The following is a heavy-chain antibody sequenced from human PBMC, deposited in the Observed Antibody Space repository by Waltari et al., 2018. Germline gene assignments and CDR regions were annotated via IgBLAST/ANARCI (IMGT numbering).Heavy chain of an antibody. CDR1: GFTFSSYG. CDR2: ISYDGSNK. V-gene: IGHV3-30*18. CDR3: AKDHYDFWIHYYGMDV. Sequence: QVQLVESGGGVVQPGRSLRLSCAASGFTFSSYGMPWFRQAPGKGLEWVAVISYDGSNKYYADSVKGRFTISRDNSKNTLYLQMNSLRAEDTAVYYCAKDHYDFWIHYYGMDVWGQGTTVTVSS. J-gene: IGHJ6*02. D-gene: IGHD3-3*01.